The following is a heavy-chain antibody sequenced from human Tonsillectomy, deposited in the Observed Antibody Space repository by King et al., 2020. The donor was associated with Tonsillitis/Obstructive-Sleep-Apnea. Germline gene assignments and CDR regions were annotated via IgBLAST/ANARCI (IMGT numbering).Heavy chain of an antibody. V-gene: IGHV4-59*01. Sequence: QLQESGPGLVKPSETLSLTCTVSGGSISSYYWSWIRQPPGKGLEWIGYIYYSGGTNYNPSLKRGLTISVETSKNQFSLKLGSVTAADTAVYYCARQREYYDFWSGYAGTYYYYYMDVWGKGTTVTVSS. J-gene: IGHJ6*03. CDR2: IYYSGGT. CDR1: GGSISSYY. D-gene: IGHD3-3*01. CDR3: ARQREYYDFWSGYAGTYYYYYMDV.